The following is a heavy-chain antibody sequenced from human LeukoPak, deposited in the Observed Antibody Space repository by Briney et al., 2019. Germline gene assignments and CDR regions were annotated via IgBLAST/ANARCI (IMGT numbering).Heavy chain of an antibody. J-gene: IGHJ4*02. V-gene: IGHV3-23*01. CDR2: ISSSADNT. CDR3: AREGDGYSYASDY. Sequence: QPGGSLRLSCAASGFTFSNYAMSWVRQAPGKGLEWVSSISSSADNTYHADSVKGRFTISRDNSKNTVYLQMNSLRAEDTAVYYCAREGDGYSYASDYWGQGTLVTVSS. D-gene: IGHD5-24*01. CDR1: GFTFSNYA.